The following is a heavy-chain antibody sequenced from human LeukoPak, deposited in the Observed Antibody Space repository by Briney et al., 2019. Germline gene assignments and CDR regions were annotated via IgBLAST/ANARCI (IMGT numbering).Heavy chain of an antibody. D-gene: IGHD6-19*01. CDR3: ARVYDMAVAYFDY. CDR2: IYYSGST. Sequence: SETLSLTCTVSGGSISSYYWSRIRQPPGKGLEGIGYIYYSGSTNYNPSLKSRVTISVDTSKNQFSLKLSSVTAADTAVYYCARVYDMAVAYFDYWGQGTLVTVSS. J-gene: IGHJ4*02. CDR1: GGSISSYY. V-gene: IGHV4-59*01.